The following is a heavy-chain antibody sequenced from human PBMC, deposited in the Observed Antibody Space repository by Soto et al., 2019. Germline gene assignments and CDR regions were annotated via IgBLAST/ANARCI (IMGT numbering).Heavy chain of an antibody. CDR2: IYYSGST. J-gene: IGHJ4*02. Sequence: QLQLQESGPGLVKPSETLSLTCTVSGGSISSSSYYWSWIRQPPGKGLEWIGSIYYSGSTYYNPPLKSRVTISVDTSKNQFSLKLSSVTAADTAVYYCARPLSSSSQGDYWGQGTLVTVSS. CDR3: ARPLSSSSQGDY. V-gene: IGHV4-39*01. D-gene: IGHD6-6*01. CDR1: GGSISSSSYY.